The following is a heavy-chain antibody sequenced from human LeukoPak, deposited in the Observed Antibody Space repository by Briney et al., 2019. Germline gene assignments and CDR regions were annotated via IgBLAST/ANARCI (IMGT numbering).Heavy chain of an antibody. V-gene: IGHV1-69*04. D-gene: IGHD1-26*01. CDR3: ARDPAGDGSYVY. J-gene: IGHJ4*02. CDR1: GGTFSSYA. CDR2: IIPILGIA. Sequence: ASVKVSCKASGGTFSSYAISWVRQAPGQGLEWMGRIIPILGIANYAQKFQGRVTITADKSTSTAYMELSSLRSEDTAVYYCARDPAGDGSYVYWGQGTLVTVSS.